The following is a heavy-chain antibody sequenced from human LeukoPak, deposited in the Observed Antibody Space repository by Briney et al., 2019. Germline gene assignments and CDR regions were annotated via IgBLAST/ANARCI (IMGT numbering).Heavy chain of an antibody. CDR3: ARRRTTTPSYAFDI. D-gene: IGHD4-11*01. Sequence: GGSLRLSCAASGFTFSSYWMSWVRQAPGKGLEWVAIIKQDGSEKYYVDSVKGRFTISRDNAKNSLYLQMNSLRAEDTAVYYCARRRTTTPSYAFDIWGQGTMVTVSS. J-gene: IGHJ3*02. CDR1: GFTFSSYW. V-gene: IGHV3-7*01. CDR2: IKQDGSEK.